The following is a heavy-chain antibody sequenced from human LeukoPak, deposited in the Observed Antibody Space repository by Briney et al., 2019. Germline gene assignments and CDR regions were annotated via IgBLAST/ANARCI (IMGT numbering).Heavy chain of an antibody. V-gene: IGHV4-59*08. CDR1: GGSINNY. D-gene: IGHD6-13*01. CDR3: ARQVGRGSWSLDY. Sequence: PSETLSLTCTVSGGSINNYCSWIRQTPGMGLEWIGYIFSSGSTNYNPSLKSRVNFSVDMSKNQFSLRLNSVTAADTALYYCARQVGRGSWSLDYWGQGTLVTVSS. J-gene: IGHJ4*02. CDR2: IFSSGST.